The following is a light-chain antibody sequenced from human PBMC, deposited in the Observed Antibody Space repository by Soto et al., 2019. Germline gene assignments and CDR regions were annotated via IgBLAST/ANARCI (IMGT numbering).Light chain of an antibody. J-gene: IGKJ5*01. Sequence: EIVLTQSPATLSLSPGERATLSCRASQSVYSYLAWYQQKPGQAPRLLISDASHRAAGIPARFSGSGSGTDFTLTISSLEPEAFAVYYCQQRYNWPPFTFGQGTRLEIK. CDR3: QQRYNWPPFT. V-gene: IGKV3-11*01. CDR2: DAS. CDR1: QSVYSY.